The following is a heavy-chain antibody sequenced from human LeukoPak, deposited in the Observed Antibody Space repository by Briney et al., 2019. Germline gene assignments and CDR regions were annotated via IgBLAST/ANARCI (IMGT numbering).Heavy chain of an antibody. CDR2: INPNSGGT. V-gene: IGHV1-2*02. D-gene: IGHD3-10*01. CDR1: GYTFTGCY. J-gene: IGHJ4*02. Sequence: ASVKVSCRASGYTFTGCYMHWVRQAPGQGLEWMGWINPNSGGTNYAQKFQGRVTMTRDTSISTAYMELSRLRSDDTAVYYCARDYYGSGSYYKWALEWLVDYWGQGTLVTVSS. CDR3: ARDYYGSGSYYKWALEWLVDY.